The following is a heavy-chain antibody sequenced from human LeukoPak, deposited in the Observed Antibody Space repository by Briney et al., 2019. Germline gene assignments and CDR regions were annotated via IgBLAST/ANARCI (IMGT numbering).Heavy chain of an antibody. CDR3: AKDQDYLWFGELFIDY. Sequence: GGSLRLSCAASGFTFDDYAIHWVRQAPGKGLEGVSGISWNSGSIGYADSVKGRFTISRDNAKNSLYLQMNSLRAEDTALYYCAKDQDYLWFGELFIDYWGQGTLVTVSS. CDR2: ISWNSGSI. CDR1: GFTFDDYA. J-gene: IGHJ4*02. V-gene: IGHV3-9*01. D-gene: IGHD3-10*01.